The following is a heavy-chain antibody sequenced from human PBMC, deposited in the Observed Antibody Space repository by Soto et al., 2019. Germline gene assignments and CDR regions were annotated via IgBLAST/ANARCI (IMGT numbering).Heavy chain of an antibody. CDR3: ARSFYYGSGSYLDY. Sequence: SETLSLTCTVSGGSISSYYWSWIRQPSGKGLEWIGYIYYSGSTNYNPSLKSRVTISVDTSKNQFSLKLSSVTAADTAVYYCARSFYYGSGSYLDYWGQGTLVTVSS. CDR2: IYYSGST. CDR1: GGSISSYY. J-gene: IGHJ4*02. D-gene: IGHD3-10*01. V-gene: IGHV4-59*01.